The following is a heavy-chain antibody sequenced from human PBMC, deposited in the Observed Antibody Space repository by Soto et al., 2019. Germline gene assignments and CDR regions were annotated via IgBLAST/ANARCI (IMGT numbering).Heavy chain of an antibody. CDR1: GFTFSSYA. CDR2: ISGSGGST. V-gene: IGHV3-23*01. D-gene: IGHD6-19*01. CDR3: AKPYANPGIAVAGTTGADYYYGMDV. Sequence: GGSLRLSCAASGFTFSSYAMSWGRHAPGTGLDSVSAISGSGGSTYYADSVKGRFTISRDNSKNTLYLQMNSLRAEDTAVYYCAKPYANPGIAVAGTTGADYYYGMDVWGQGTTVTVSS. J-gene: IGHJ6*02.